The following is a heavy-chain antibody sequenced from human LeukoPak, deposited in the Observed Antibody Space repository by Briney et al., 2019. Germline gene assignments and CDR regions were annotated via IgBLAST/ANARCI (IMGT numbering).Heavy chain of an antibody. J-gene: IGHJ4*02. Sequence: GALRLSCAASGFTFSSYWMQWVRRAPGKGLEWVANIKQDGSEKYYADSVKGRFIISRDNAKNALYLQMSSLRAEDTAIYYCARRYFDYWGQGTLVTVSS. CDR2: IKQDGSEK. V-gene: IGHV3-7*03. CDR1: GFTFSSYW. CDR3: ARRYFDY.